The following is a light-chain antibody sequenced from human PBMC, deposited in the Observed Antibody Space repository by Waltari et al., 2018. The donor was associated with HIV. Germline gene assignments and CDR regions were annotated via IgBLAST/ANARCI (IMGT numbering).Light chain of an antibody. CDR2: KDI. V-gene: IGLV3-25*03. CDR1: SLPKEH. Sequence: SYDLTQPPSVSVSPGQTATIPCPGDSLPKEHVQWYQQKPGQAPVLLIYKDIKRPSGIPERFSGSTSGTTVTLTISGVQAEDEADYYCQSADTTAWVFGGGTKLTVL. J-gene: IGLJ3*02. CDR3: QSADTTAWV.